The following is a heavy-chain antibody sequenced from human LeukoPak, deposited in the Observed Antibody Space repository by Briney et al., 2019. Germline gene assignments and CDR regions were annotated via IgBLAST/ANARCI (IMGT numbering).Heavy chain of an antibody. CDR3: AKDIRSSGWSKYSDY. Sequence: GGSPRLSCAASGFTFSSYAMSWVRQAPGKGLEWVSTISGSGGSTYYADSMKGRFTISRDNSKNTLYLQMNSLRAEDTAVYYCAKDIRSSGWSKYSDYWGQGTLVTVSS. J-gene: IGHJ4*02. CDR1: GFTFSSYA. D-gene: IGHD6-19*01. V-gene: IGHV3-23*01. CDR2: ISGSGGST.